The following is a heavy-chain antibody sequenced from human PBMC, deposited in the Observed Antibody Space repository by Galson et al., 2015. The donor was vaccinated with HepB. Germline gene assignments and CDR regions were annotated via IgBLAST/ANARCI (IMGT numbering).Heavy chain of an antibody. CDR3: ATGGGFGELYLGY. J-gene: IGHJ4*02. D-gene: IGHD3-10*01. V-gene: IGHV1-46*01. CDR2: INPSGGST. Sequence: SVKVSCKASGGTFSSYYMHWVRQAPGQGLEWMGIINPSGGSTSYAQKFQGRVTMTRDTSTSTVYMELSSLRSEDTAVYYCATGGGFGELYLGYWGQGTLVSVSS. CDR1: GGTFSSYY.